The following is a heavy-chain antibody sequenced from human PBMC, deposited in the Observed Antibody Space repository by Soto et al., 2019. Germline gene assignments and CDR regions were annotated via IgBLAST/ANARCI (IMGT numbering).Heavy chain of an antibody. Sequence: GGSLRLSCAASGFTFSSYDMHWVRQATGKGLEWVSEIGIAGDPCYPGSVKGRFTISSENAKNSLCLQMNSLRIEDTAVYFCAKEDPSGSYSLDYWGQGSQVTVSS. D-gene: IGHD1-26*01. CDR2: IGIAGDP. V-gene: IGHV3-13*05. CDR3: AKEDPSGSYSLDY. J-gene: IGHJ4*02. CDR1: GFTFSSYD.